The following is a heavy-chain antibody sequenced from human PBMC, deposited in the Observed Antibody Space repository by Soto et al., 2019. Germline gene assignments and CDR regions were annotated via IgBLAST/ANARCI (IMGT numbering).Heavy chain of an antibody. J-gene: IGHJ6*02. D-gene: IGHD6-13*01. CDR1: GYSFANYW. CDR2: IYPGDSDT. V-gene: IGHV5-51*01. CDR3: ARQPGRAAGGMDV. Sequence: PGESLKISCPGSGYSFANYWIAWVRQMPGKGLEWVGVIYPGDSDTRYSPSFRGQVTISADKSISHVYLQWSSLKASDTAMYYCARQPGRAAGGMDVWGQGTTVTVSS.